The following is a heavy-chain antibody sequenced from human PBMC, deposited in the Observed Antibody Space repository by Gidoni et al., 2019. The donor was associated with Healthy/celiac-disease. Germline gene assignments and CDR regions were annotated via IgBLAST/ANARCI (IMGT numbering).Heavy chain of an antibody. CDR3: AKINSYGYSWWFDP. V-gene: IGHV3-11*01. CDR1: GFTFRDYY. Sequence: QVQLVESGGGLVKPGGSLRLSCAASGFTFRDYYMSWIRQAPGKGLEWVSYISSSGSTIYYADSVKGRFTISRDNAKNSLYLQMNSLRAEDTAVYYCAKINSYGYSWWFDPWGQGTLVTVSS. D-gene: IGHD5-18*01. J-gene: IGHJ5*02. CDR2: ISSSGSTI.